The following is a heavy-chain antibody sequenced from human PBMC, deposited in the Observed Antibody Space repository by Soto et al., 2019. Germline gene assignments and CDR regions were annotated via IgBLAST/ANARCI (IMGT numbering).Heavy chain of an antibody. Sequence: QVQLVESGGGVVQPGRSLRLSCAASGFTFSSYAMHWVRQAPGKGLEWVAVISYDGSNKYYADSVKGRFTISRDNSKNTLFLQMNSLRAEDRAVYYCARDGGVGHDRSGYFYYWGQGTLVTVSS. D-gene: IGHD3-22*01. J-gene: IGHJ4*02. CDR2: ISYDGSNK. CDR1: GFTFSSYA. V-gene: IGHV3-30-3*01. CDR3: ARDGGVGHDRSGYFYY.